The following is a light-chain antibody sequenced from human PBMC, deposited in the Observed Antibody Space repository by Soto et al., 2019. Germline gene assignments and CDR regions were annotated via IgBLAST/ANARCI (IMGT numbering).Light chain of an antibody. CDR3: AAWYESPNVPV. Sequence: QSVLTQPPSASGTPGQRVTISCSGSNSNIGRNTVNWYQQFPGAAPNLLIHSDNQRPSGVPDRFSGSRSGTSASLAISGLQSEDEADYYCAAWYESPNVPVFGGGTKLTVL. J-gene: IGLJ3*02. CDR1: NSNIGRNT. CDR2: SDN. V-gene: IGLV1-44*01.